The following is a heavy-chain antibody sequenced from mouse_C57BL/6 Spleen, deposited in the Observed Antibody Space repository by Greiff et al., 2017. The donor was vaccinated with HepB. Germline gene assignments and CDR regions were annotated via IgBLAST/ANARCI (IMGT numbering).Heavy chain of an antibody. V-gene: IGHV1-52*01. D-gene: IGHD2-4*01. CDR1: GYTFTSYW. Sequence: QVHVKQPGAELVRPGSSVKLSCKASGYTFTSYWMHWVKQRPIQGLEWIGNIDPSDSETHYNQKFKDKATLTVDKSSSTAYMQLSSLTSEDSAVYYCARDDYAWFAYWGQGTLVTVSA. CDR2: IDPSDSET. J-gene: IGHJ3*01. CDR3: ARDDYAWFAY.